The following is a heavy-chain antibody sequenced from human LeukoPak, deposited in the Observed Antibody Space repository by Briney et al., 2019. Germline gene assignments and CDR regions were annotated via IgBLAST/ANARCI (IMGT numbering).Heavy chain of an antibody. D-gene: IGHD1-26*01. CDR1: GGSITTTNW. CDR3: TRESGAFSPFGF. CDR2: VHLSGAT. V-gene: IGHV4-4*02. J-gene: IGHJ4*02. Sequence: SETLSLACAVSGGSITTTNWWSWVRQPPGKGLEWIGEVHLSGATNYNPSLESRVSMSIDKSKNHLSLEVTSVTAADTAIYYCTRESGAFSPFGFWGQGTLLTVSS.